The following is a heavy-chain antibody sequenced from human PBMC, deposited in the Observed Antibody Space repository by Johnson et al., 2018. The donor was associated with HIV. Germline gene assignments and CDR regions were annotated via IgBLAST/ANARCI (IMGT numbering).Heavy chain of an antibody. CDR1: GFTFSSYA. D-gene: IGHD2-15*01. CDR2: IYSGGST. J-gene: IGHJ3*02. CDR3: ARGLHTGYCSGGSCYGARAFDI. V-gene: IGHV3-66*01. Sequence: VQLVESGGGLVQPGGSLRLSCAASGFTFSSYAMSWVRQAPGKGLEWVSVIYSGGSTFNAHSVKGRFTISRDHAKNSLYLQMNSLRAEDTAVYYCARGLHTGYCSGGSCYGARAFDIWGQGTMVTVSS.